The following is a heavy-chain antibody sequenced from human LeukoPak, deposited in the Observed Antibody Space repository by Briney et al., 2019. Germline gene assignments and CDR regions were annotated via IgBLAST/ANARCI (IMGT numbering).Heavy chain of an antibody. V-gene: IGHV1-2*02. J-gene: IGHJ4*02. CDR3: ARGAIAAAQGDY. CDR2: INPYSGAT. D-gene: IGHD6-13*01. Sequence: ASVKVSCKASGYTFTDYFIHWVRQVPGQGLEWMAWINPYSGATNFAQNLQGRVTMTRDTSINTAYMELSRLRSDDTAVYYCARGAIAAAQGDYWGQGTPVTVSS. CDR1: GYTFTDYF.